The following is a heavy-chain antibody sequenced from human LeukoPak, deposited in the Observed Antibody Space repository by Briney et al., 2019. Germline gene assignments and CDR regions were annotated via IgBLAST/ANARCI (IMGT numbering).Heavy chain of an antibody. Sequence: KTSETLSLTCTVSSGSISTSNYYWSWIRQPPGKGLEWIGEINHSGSTNYNPSLKSRVTISVDTSKNQFSLKLSSVTAADTAVYYCARRKGPVVVAAKKGFDYWGQGTLVTVSS. CDR3: ARRKGPVVVAAKKGFDY. D-gene: IGHD2-15*01. CDR1: SGSISTSNYY. V-gene: IGHV4-39*07. CDR2: INHSGST. J-gene: IGHJ4*02.